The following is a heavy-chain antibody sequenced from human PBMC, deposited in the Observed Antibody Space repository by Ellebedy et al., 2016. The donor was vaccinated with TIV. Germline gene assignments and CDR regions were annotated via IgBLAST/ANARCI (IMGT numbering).Heavy chain of an antibody. D-gene: IGHD4-23*01. CDR3: ARGRTTVVTHYYYGMDV. V-gene: IGHV1-46*01. Sequence: ASVKVSCXASGYTFTSYYMHWVRQAPGQGLEWMGIINPSGGSTSYAQKFQGRVTMTRDTSTSTVYMELSSLRSEDTAVYYCARGRTTVVTHYYYGMDVWGQGTTVTVSS. J-gene: IGHJ6*02. CDR2: INPSGGST. CDR1: GYTFTSYY.